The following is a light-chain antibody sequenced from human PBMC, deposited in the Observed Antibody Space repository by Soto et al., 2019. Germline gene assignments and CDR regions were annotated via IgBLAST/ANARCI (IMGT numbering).Light chain of an antibody. Sequence: EIVMTQSPATLSVSPGERATLSCRASQGVGSSLAWYQQKPGQAPRLLIYGASTRATGLPARFSGSGSGTEFTLTISSLQSEDFAVYYCQQYNDWPYNFGQGTKLEIK. CDR1: QGVGSS. J-gene: IGKJ2*01. CDR2: GAS. CDR3: QQYNDWPYN. V-gene: IGKV3-15*01.